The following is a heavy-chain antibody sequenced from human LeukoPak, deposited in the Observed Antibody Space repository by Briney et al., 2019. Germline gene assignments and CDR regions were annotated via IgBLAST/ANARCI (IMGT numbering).Heavy chain of an antibody. Sequence: PSETLSLTCTVSGGSISSYYWSWIRQPPGKGLEWIGYIYYSGSTNYNPSLKSRVTISVDTSKNQFSLKLSSVTAADTAVYYCARVSEQWLADYWGQGTLVTVSS. CDR1: GGSISSYY. CDR3: ARVSEQWLADY. D-gene: IGHD6-19*01. CDR2: IYYSGST. J-gene: IGHJ4*02. V-gene: IGHV4-59*01.